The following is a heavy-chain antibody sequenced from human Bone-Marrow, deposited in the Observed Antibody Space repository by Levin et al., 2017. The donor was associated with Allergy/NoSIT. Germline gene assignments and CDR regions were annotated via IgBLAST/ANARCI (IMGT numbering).Heavy chain of an antibody. CDR2: IKQDGSEK. V-gene: IGHV3-7*03. Sequence: GGSLRLSCAASGFTFSSYWMSWVRQAPGKGLEWVANIKQDGSEKYYVDSVKGRFTISRDNAKNSLYLQMNSLRAEDTAVYYCAREQGVIMYYYYYYMDVWGKGTTVTVSS. D-gene: IGHD3-10*01. J-gene: IGHJ6*03. CDR1: GFTFSSYW. CDR3: AREQGVIMYYYYYYMDV.